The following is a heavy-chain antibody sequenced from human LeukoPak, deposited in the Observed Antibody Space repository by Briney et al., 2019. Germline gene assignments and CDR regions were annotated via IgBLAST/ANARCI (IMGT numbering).Heavy chain of an antibody. CDR2: IYTSGST. D-gene: IGHD3-10*01. V-gene: IGHV4-4*07. CDR3: ANRASSGKYYYYYMDV. CDR1: GGSISSYY. Sequence: SETLSLTCTVSGGSISSYYWSWIRQPAGKGLEWIGRIYTSGSTNYNPSLKSRVTISVDTSKNQFSLKLSSVTAADTAVYYCANRASSGKYYYYYMDVWGKGTTVTVS. J-gene: IGHJ6*03.